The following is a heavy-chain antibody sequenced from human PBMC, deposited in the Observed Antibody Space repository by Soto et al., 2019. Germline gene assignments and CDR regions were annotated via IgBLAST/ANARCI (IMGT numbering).Heavy chain of an antibody. J-gene: IGHJ4*02. CDR3: AKDRSGYSLYYFDY. D-gene: IGHD3-22*01. CDR2: ISWNSGSI. CDR1: GFTFDDYA. Sequence: GGSLRLSCAASGFTFDDYAMHWVRQAPGKGLEWVSGISWNSGSIGYADSVKGRFTISRDNAKNSLYLQMNSLRAEDTALYYCAKDRSGYSLYYFDYRGQGTLVTVSS. V-gene: IGHV3-9*01.